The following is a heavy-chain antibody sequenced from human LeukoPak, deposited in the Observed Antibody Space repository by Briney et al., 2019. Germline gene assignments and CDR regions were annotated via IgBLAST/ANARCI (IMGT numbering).Heavy chain of an antibody. CDR2: TYTSGST. D-gene: IGHD6-13*01. CDR1: GGSTSSYD. J-gene: IGHJ2*01. CDR3: ARVSSSWYQDWYFDL. V-gene: IGHV4-4*07. Sequence: SETLSLTCTVSGGSTSSYDWSWIRQPAGKGLEWIGRTYTSGSTNYNPSLKSRVTMSVDMSKNQFSLKLSSMIAADTAVYYCARVSSSWYQDWYFDLWGRGTLVTVPS.